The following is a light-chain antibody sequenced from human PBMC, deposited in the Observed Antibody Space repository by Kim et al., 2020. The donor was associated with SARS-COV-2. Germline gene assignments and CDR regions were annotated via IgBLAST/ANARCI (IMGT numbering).Light chain of an antibody. CDR3: QSADSSVV. V-gene: IGLV3-25*03. CDR2: KDT. Sequence: SYELTQPPSVSVSPGQTARITCSGDALPKRYAYWYQQKPGQAPVLVIYKDTERPSGTPERFSGSSSGTTVTLTISGVQAEDEADYYCQSADSSVVFGGGT. J-gene: IGLJ2*01. CDR1: ALPKRY.